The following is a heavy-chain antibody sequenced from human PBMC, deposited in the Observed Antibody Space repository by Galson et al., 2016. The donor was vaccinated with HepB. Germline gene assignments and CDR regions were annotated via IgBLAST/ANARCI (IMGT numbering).Heavy chain of an antibody. CDR2: TYYRSKWYN. J-gene: IGHJ6*02. CDR1: GDSVSSNSVA. Sequence: CAISGDSVSSNSVAWNWIRQSPSRGLEWLGRTYYRSKWYNDYAVSVKSRITINPDTSKNQFSLQLTSVTAADTAVYYCARELGVRGVRMDVWGQGTTVIVSS. V-gene: IGHV6-1*01. CDR3: ARELGVRGVRMDV. D-gene: IGHD3-10*01.